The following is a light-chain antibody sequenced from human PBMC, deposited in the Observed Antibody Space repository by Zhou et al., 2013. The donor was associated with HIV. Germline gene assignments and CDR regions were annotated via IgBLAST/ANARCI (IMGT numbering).Light chain of an antibody. CDR3: QQRSKWPLT. CDR1: QSVRSD. V-gene: IGKV3-11*01. J-gene: IGKJ4*01. Sequence: EIVMTQSPATLSVSPGERAILSCRASQSVRSDLAWYQHKPGQAPRLLIYDASNRATGIPARFSGSGSGTDFTLTISSLEPEDFAVYYCQQRSKWPLTFGGGTKVEIK. CDR2: DAS.